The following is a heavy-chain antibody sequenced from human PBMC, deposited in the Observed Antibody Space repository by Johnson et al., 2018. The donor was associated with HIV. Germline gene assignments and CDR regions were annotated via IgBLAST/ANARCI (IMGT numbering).Heavy chain of an antibody. D-gene: IGHD3-22*01. Sequence: QVQLVESGGGLVKPGGSLRLSCAASEFTYSDFYINWIRQPPGKGLEWVAVISYDGSNQYYADSVKGRFTISRDNSKNTLSLQMNSLRVEDTAVYYCAREAWIVVVEPSDAFDIWGQGTMVTVSS. CDR3: AREAWIVVVEPSDAFDI. V-gene: IGHV3-30*14. CDR2: ISYDGSNQ. CDR1: EFTYSDFY. J-gene: IGHJ3*02.